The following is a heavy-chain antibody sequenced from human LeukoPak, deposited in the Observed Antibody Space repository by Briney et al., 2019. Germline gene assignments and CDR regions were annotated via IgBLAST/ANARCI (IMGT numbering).Heavy chain of an antibody. J-gene: IGHJ6*02. D-gene: IGHD3-3*01. CDR3: ARARITIFGVVPTGMDV. CDR1: GYTFTGYY. Sequence: ASVKVSCKASGYTFTGYYMHLVRQAPGQGLEWMAWINPNSGGTNYAQKFQGRVTMTRDTSISTAYMELSRLRSDDTAVYYCARARITIFGVVPTGMDVWGQGTTVTVSS. V-gene: IGHV1-2*02. CDR2: INPNSGGT.